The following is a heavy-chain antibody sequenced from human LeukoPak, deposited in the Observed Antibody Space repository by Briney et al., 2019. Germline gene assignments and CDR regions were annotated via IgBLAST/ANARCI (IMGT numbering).Heavy chain of an antibody. CDR2: INPRGST. Sequence: PSETLPLTCAVYGGSFSDYYWSWIRQPPGKGLEWIGEINPRGSTNYSPSLKSRVTISVDTSKKQFSLKLSSVAAADTAVYFCARVGYRYVINDWSRTGLGAYPTKYYYHMDVWDKGTTVTVSS. J-gene: IGHJ6*03. CDR3: ARVGYRYVINDWSRTGLGAYPTKYYYHMDV. V-gene: IGHV4-34*01. CDR1: GGSFSDYY. D-gene: IGHD5-18*01.